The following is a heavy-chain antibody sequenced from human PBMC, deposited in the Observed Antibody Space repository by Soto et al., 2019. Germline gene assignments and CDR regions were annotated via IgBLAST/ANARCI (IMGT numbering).Heavy chain of an antibody. J-gene: IGHJ5*02. Sequence: PSQTLSLTCAISGDSVSSNSAAWNWIRQSPSRGLEWLGRTYYRSKWYNDYAVSVKSRITINPDTSKNQLSLQLNSVTPEDTAVYYCARDYYGSGKKGVYNWFDPWGQGTLVTVSS. CDR3: ARDYYGSGKKGVYNWFDP. V-gene: IGHV6-1*01. CDR1: GDSVSSNSAA. D-gene: IGHD3-10*01. CDR2: TYYRSKWYN.